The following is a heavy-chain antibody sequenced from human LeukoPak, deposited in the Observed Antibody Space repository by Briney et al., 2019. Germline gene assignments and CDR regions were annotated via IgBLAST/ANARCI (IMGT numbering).Heavy chain of an antibody. V-gene: IGHV4-34*01. CDR2: GSDSGGT. Sequence: SETLSLTCTVSGGPISGYYWSWIRQPPGMGLEWIGEGSDSGGTKFNPSLKSRVTISADTSKNQFSLKLSSVTAADTAVYYCAKNGQSGFSFDPWGQGTLVTVSS. CDR3: AKNGQSGFSFDP. J-gene: IGHJ5*02. D-gene: IGHD2-8*01. CDR1: GGPISGYY.